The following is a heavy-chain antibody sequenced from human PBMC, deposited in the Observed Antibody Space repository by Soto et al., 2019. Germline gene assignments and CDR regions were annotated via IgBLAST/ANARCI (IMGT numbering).Heavy chain of an antibody. J-gene: IGHJ3*02. Sequence: SVKVACNTSGYTFTDDYTRWVREAPGQGREWMGWMNPKSGAAYFAQKFQGRVTLTRATSIGTAYIEGNSLTSDHTAVYFCPRENIEHSDSLYDAFDIWGQGTTFTVSS. V-gene: IGHV1-2*02. CDR3: PRENIEHSDSLYDAFDI. CDR1: GYTFTDDY. D-gene: IGHD2-15*01. CDR2: MNPKSGAA.